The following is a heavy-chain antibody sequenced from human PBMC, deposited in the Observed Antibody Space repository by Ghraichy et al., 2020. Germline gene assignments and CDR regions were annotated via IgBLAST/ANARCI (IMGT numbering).Heavy chain of an antibody. CDR2: ISDDGRTT. D-gene: IGHD2-8*01. V-gene: IGHV3-23*01. CDR1: GFTFSTYV. CDR3: AKARGGYCTNAACYRTFDS. Sequence: GESLNISCAASGFTFSTYVLTWVRQAPGKGLEWVATISDDGRTTNYADSVQGRFTISRDNSKNTLYLQMSSLRAEDTALYYCAKARGGYCTNAACYRTFDSWGQGTLVTVSS. J-gene: IGHJ4*02.